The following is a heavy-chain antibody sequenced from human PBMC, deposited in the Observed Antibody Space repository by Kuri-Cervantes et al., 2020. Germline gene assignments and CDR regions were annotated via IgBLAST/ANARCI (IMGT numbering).Heavy chain of an antibody. D-gene: IGHD6-19*01. Sequence: GESLKISCAASGFTFDDYAMHWVRQAPGKGLEWVSSISSSSSYIYYADSVKGRFTISRDNAKNSLYLQMNSLRAEDTAVYYCARDIAVAGYYFDYWGQGTLVTVSS. J-gene: IGHJ4*02. CDR2: ISSSSSYI. CDR3: ARDIAVAGYYFDY. V-gene: IGHV3-21*01. CDR1: GFTFDDYA.